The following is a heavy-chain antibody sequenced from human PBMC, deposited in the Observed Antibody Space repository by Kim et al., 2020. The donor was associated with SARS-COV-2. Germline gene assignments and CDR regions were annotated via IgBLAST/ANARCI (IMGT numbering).Heavy chain of an antibody. D-gene: IGHD2-2*01. CDR3: ARDLLPAASMDV. CDR1: GFTFSSYS. J-gene: IGHJ6*02. CDR2: ISSSSSYI. V-gene: IGHV3-21*01. Sequence: GGSLRLSCAASGFTFSSYSMNWVRQAPGKGLEWVSSISSSSSYIYYADSVKGRFTISRDNAKNSLYLQMNSLRAEDTAVYYCARDLLPAASMDVWGQGTTVTVSS.